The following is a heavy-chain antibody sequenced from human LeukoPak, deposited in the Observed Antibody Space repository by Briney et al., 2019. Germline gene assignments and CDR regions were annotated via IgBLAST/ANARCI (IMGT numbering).Heavy chain of an antibody. Sequence: SETLSLTCTVSGGSISSSSYYWGWIRQPPGKGLEWLGSIYYSGTTYYNPSLKSRVTISVDTSKNQFSLKLSSVTAADTAVYYCARVVVCGSYGGPFDYWGQGTLVTVSS. CDR1: GGSISSSSYY. J-gene: IGHJ4*02. D-gene: IGHD3-22*01. CDR2: IYYSGTT. CDR3: ARVVVCGSYGGPFDY. V-gene: IGHV4-39*07.